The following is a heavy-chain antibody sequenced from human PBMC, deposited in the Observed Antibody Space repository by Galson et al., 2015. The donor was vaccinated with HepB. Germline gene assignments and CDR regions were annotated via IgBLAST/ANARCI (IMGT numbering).Heavy chain of an antibody. CDR3: ARARPMFYYLDRVDY. D-gene: IGHD3-10*02. V-gene: IGHV3-48*03. Sequence: SLRLSCAASGFTFNNYDMNWVRQAPGKGLEWVSSINYSGTTVYYADSVKGRFTISRDNTKKSLYLQMDSLRPEDTAVYYCARARPMFYYLDRVDYWGQGTVVTVSS. J-gene: IGHJ4*02. CDR2: INYSGTTV. CDR1: GFTFNNYD.